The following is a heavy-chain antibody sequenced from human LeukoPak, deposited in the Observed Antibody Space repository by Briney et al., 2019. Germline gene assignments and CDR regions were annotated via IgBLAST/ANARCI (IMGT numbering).Heavy chain of an antibody. CDR1: GYSFTRNG. D-gene: IGHD3-16*01. J-gene: IGHJ4*02. Sequence: ASVKVSCKPSGYSFTRNGISWVRQAHGQGIEWMGWISTNSGNTKYAQKFQDRVSLATDTSTSTAYMELRSLRSDDTAVYYCARDVNYAFDYWGQGTLVTVSS. CDR3: ARDVNYAFDY. V-gene: IGHV1-18*01. CDR2: ISTNSGNT.